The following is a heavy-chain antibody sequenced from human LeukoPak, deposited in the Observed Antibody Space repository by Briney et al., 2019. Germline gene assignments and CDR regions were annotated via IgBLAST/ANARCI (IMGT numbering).Heavy chain of an antibody. CDR3: ARRRVAGSWFDP. CDR2: INPNSGGT. V-gene: IGHV1-2*02. CDR1: GYTFTGYY. J-gene: IGHJ5*02. Sequence: GASVKVSCKASGYTFTGYYMHWVRQAPGQGLEWMGWINPNSGGTNYAQKFQGRVTMTRDTSISTAYMELSWLRSDDTAVYYCARRRVAGSWFDPWGQGTLVTVSS.